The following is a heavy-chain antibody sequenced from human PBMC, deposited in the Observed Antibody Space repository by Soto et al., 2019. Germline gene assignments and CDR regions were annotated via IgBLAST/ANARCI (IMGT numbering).Heavy chain of an antibody. D-gene: IGHD1-26*01. CDR1: VFTFSSHA. CDR3: AKDKLEQWQVGGYYAY. V-gene: IGHV3-23*01. CDR2: TIDSGGRS. Sequence: GGSLRLSCAASVFTFSSHAMSCVRQSPGKWLEWVSSTIDSGGRSYHADSVRGRFTISRDNSKNTLYLQMNSLRADDTAIYYCAKDKLEQWQVGGYYAYWAQRARVTVSS. J-gene: IGHJ4*02.